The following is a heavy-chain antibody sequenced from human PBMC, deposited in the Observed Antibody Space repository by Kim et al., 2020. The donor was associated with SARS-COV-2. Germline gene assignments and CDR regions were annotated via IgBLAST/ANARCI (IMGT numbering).Heavy chain of an antibody. CDR2: ISSSGSTTI. CDR1: GFTFSSYE. V-gene: IGHV3-48*03. Sequence: GGSLRLSCAASGFTFSSYEMHWVRQAPGKGLEWVAYISSSGSTTIYNADSVKGRITISRDNAKDPLYLQMNSRRGDNTGVYYCARGARLNWTIGYLGQG. J-gene: IGHJ4*02. D-gene: IGHD1-20*01. CDR3: ARGARLNWTIGY.